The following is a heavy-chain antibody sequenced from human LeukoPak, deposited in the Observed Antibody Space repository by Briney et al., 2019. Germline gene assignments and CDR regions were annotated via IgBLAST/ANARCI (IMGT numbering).Heavy chain of an antibody. D-gene: IGHD1/OR15-1a*01. J-gene: IGHJ6*03. Sequence: GGSLRRSCTSSGFTFNDYFMSWIRQAPGKGLEWLSYISISGTTIYYADSVKGRFTISRDNAKNTLYLQMNNLRPEDTAVYYCGRCAGTPQYYYYYYYMDVWGKGTTVTVSS. CDR1: GFTFNDYF. CDR3: GRCAGTPQYYYYYYYMDV. CDR2: ISISGTTI. V-gene: IGHV3-11*04.